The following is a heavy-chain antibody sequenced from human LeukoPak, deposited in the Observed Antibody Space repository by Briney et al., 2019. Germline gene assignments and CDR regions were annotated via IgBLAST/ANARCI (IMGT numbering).Heavy chain of an antibody. D-gene: IGHD2/OR15-2a*01. Sequence: ASVKVSCRASGYTFTGYYMHWVRQAPGQGLEWMGWISAYNGNTNYAQKFQERVTITRDMSTSTAYMELSSLRSEDTAVYYCAAGVSLVPKDWGQGTLVTVSS. CDR1: GYTFTGYY. V-gene: IGHV1-2*02. J-gene: IGHJ4*02. CDR2: ISAYNGNT. CDR3: AAGVSLVPKD.